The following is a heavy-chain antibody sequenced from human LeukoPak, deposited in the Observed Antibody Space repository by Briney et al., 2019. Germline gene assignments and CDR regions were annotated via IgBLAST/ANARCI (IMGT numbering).Heavy chain of an antibody. J-gene: IGHJ4*02. V-gene: IGHV3-64D*06. Sequence: GGSLRLSCSASGLTFSSYAMNWVRQAPGKGLEYVSAITSNGGSTYYADSVKGRFTISRDNSKNTLYLQMSSLRAEDTAVYYCVKGRCSGSSCYGGDYWGQGTLVTVSS. CDR3: VKGRCSGSSCYGGDY. D-gene: IGHD2-2*01. CDR2: ITSNGGST. CDR1: GLTFSSYA.